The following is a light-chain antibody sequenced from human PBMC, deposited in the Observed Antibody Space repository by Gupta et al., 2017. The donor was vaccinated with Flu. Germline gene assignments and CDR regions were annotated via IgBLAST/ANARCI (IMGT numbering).Light chain of an antibody. V-gene: IGKV3-11*01. Sequence: SPATLSLSPGESATLSCRASQSVSNYLAWYQQKPGQAPRLLIYDASNRATGISARFSGSGFGTDFTLTISSLEPEDFAVYYCQQRSDWLSFGGGTKVEIK. J-gene: IGKJ4*01. CDR3: QQRSDWLS. CDR1: QSVSNY. CDR2: DAS.